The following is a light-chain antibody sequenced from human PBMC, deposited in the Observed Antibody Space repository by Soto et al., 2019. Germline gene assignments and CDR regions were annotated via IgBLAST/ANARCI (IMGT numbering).Light chain of an antibody. CDR2: DAS. CDR3: QHYSSYYT. J-gene: IGKJ2*01. V-gene: IGKV1-5*01. CDR1: HSIASW. Sequence: DIQMTQSPSTLSASVGDRVTITCRASHSIASWLAWYQQKPCKAPKLLIYDASSVESGVPSRFSGSGSGTEFTLIISSLQPDDLATYYCQHYSSYYTFGQATKLEIK.